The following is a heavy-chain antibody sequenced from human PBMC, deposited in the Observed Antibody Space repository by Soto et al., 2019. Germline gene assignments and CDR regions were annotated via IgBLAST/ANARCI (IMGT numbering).Heavy chain of an antibody. Sequence: ASVKVSCKTSGYTFTSNGISWVRQAPGHGLEWMGWISAYNGNTNYAQNFQGRVTMGRDTSTSTAYMELRSLRSDDTAVYYCARERGSSNWYEFDYWGQGTLVTVSS. CDR3: ARERGSSNWYEFDY. CDR1: GYTFTSNG. CDR2: ISAYNGNT. V-gene: IGHV1-18*01. D-gene: IGHD6-13*01. J-gene: IGHJ4*02.